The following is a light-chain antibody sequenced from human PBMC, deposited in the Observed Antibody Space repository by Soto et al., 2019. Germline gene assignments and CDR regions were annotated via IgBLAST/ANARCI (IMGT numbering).Light chain of an antibody. CDR1: SSNIGAGYD. CDR3: QSYDSSLSGWV. J-gene: IGLJ3*02. Sequence: QSVLTQPPSVSGATGQRVTISCTEGSSNIGAGYDVHWYQQLPGTAPKLLIYGNSNRPSGVPDRFSGSKSGTSASLAITGLQAEDEAYYYCQSYDSSLSGWVFGGGTKLTVL. V-gene: IGLV1-40*01. CDR2: GNS.